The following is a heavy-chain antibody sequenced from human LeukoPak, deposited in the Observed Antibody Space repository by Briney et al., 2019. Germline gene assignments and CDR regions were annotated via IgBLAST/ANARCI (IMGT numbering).Heavy chain of an antibody. D-gene: IGHD1-7*01. Sequence: PGGPLRLSCAVSGFSVRTNFMMWARQARGKGLEWVTVFGTSPGNTQYTESEKGRFTISRDNSKNTVYLQMNNLRADDTALYYCAKAAGTNYFRYGDYWGQGKLVTVSS. CDR1: GFSVRTNF. J-gene: IGHJ4*02. V-gene: IGHV3-23*01. CDR3: AKAAGTNYFRYGDY. CDR2: FGTSPGNT.